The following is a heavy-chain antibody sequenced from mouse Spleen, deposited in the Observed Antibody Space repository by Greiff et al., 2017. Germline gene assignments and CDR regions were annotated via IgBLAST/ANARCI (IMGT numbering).Heavy chain of an antibody. CDR1: GYSFTGYY. D-gene: IGHD4-1*01. CDR3: ARSGDSYAMDY. Sequence: EVQLQQSGPELVKPGASVKISCKASGYSFTGYYMNWVKQSPEKSLEWIGEINPSTGGTTYNQKFKAKATLTVDKSSSTAYMQLKSLTSEDSAVYYCARSGDSYAMDYWGQGTSVTVSS. CDR2: INPSTGGT. J-gene: IGHJ4*01. V-gene: IGHV1-42*01.